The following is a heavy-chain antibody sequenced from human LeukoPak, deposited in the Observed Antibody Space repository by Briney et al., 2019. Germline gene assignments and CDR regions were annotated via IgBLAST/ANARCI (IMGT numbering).Heavy chain of an antibody. J-gene: IGHJ4*02. D-gene: IGHD2-15*01. CDR3: ANVLGYSYFDY. Sequence: GGSLRLSCAASGFTFSSYSMTWVRQAPGKGLEWVSSISSSSSSYIYYADSVKGRFTISRDNAKNSLYLQMNSLRAEDTAVYYCANVLGYSYFDYWGQGTLVTVSS. V-gene: IGHV3-21*01. CDR2: ISSSSSSYI. CDR1: GFTFSSYS.